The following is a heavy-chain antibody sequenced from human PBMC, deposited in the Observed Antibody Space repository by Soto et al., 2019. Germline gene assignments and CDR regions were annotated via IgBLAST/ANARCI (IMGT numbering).Heavy chain of an antibody. V-gene: IGHV1-8*01. D-gene: IGHD6-19*01. CDR3: STWGRDGWYTGFF. J-gene: IGHJ4*02. CDR1: GYNFTDYD. CDR2: MNPSSGKT. Sequence: QVPLVQSGAEVKTPGASVKVSCKASGYNFTDYDINWVRQAPGQGLEWVGRMNPSSGKTDYAQNFQARVTMTRDTAISTAYLELSNLGYEDTAVFYCSTWGRDGWYTGFFWGQGTLVTVAS.